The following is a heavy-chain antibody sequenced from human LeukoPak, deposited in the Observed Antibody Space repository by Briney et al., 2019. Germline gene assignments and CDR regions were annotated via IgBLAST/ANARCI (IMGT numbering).Heavy chain of an antibody. Sequence: GGSLRLSCAASGFTFINAWMSWVLQAPGKGLEWVGRIKSKTDGGTTDYAAPVKGRFTISRDDSKNTLYLQMNSLKTEDTAVYYCTPMDYYDSSGYPFDYWGQGTLVTVSS. CDR2: IKSKTDGGTT. CDR3: TPMDYYDSSGYPFDY. J-gene: IGHJ4*02. D-gene: IGHD3-22*01. CDR1: GFTFINAW. V-gene: IGHV3-15*01.